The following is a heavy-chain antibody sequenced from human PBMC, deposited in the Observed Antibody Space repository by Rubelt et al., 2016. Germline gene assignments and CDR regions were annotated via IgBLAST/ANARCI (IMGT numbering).Heavy chain of an antibody. CDR2: ISTSGGTT. V-gene: IGHV3-23*01. CDR3: AKVQTSGWYGLVDH. J-gene: IGHJ4*02. D-gene: IGHD6-19*01. Sequence: EVQLLESGGGLVQPGGSLRLSCATSGFTFTTYAMSWVRQAPGKGLDWVSAISTSGGTTYYTASVRGRFTISSNNSRNTLYLQMNSLRAEDTALFYGAKVQTSGWYGLVDHWGQGTLVTVSS. CDR1: GFTFTTYA.